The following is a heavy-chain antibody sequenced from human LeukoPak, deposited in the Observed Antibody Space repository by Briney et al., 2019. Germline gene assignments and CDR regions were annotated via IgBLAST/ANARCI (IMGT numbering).Heavy chain of an antibody. CDR3: ASASGSGYYYPFDY. CDR1: GYTFTSYG. V-gene: IGHV1-69*06. D-gene: IGHD3-22*01. Sequence: SVKVSCKASGYTFTSYGISWVRQAPGQGLEWMGGIIPIFGTANYAQKFQGRVTITADKSTSTAYMELSSLRSEDTAVYYCASASGSGYYYPFDYWGQGTLVTVSS. CDR2: IIPIFGTA. J-gene: IGHJ4*02.